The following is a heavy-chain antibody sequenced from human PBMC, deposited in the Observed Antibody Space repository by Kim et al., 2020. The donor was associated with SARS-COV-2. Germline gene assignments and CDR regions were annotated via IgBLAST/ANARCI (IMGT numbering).Heavy chain of an antibody. Sequence: YSPSCQGQVTSSADKSISTAYLKWSSLKASDTAMYYCARSPDSHDEPFDYWGQGTLVTVSS. J-gene: IGHJ4*02. D-gene: IGHD1-1*01. V-gene: IGHV5-51*01. CDR3: ARSPDSHDEPFDY.